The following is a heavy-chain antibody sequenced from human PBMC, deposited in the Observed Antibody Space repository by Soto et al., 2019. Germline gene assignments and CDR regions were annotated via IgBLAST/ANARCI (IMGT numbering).Heavy chain of an antibody. CDR2: ISNNGDTT. D-gene: IGHD6-6*01. V-gene: IGHV3-64D*06. CDR1: GCSFSSYV. J-gene: IGHJ4*02. CDR3: VKMGRTGQIVHCEY. Sequence: SGLSLRFSWSACGCSFSSYVMFCVRQTPGKRLEYVSLISNNGDTTNYADSVKGRFTVSRDNSKSTLFLQMSSLRTEDTSAYYCVKMGRTGQIVHCEYWGQGTLVAVSS.